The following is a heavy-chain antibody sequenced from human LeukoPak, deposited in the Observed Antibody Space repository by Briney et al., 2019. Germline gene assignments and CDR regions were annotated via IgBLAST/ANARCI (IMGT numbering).Heavy chain of an antibody. CDR3: ARELFRHYEWSQRGFDY. Sequence: ASVKVSCTASGYTFTGYYIHWVRQTPGQGKEWLGWISGASADTKFEQKFQGRVTLTTVTSINTAYMDLRSLTSDDTAIYFCARELFRHYEWSQRGFDYWGQGTLVTVSS. V-gene: IGHV1-2*02. CDR1: GYTFTGYY. J-gene: IGHJ4*02. D-gene: IGHD3-16*01. CDR2: ISGASADT.